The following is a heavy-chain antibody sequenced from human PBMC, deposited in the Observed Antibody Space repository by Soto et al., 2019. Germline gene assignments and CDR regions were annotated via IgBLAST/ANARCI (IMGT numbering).Heavy chain of an antibody. CDR3: ARNGRDGYNLRY. D-gene: IGHD5-12*01. CDR2: IYSGGST. CDR1: GFTVSSNY. V-gene: IGHV3-53*01. J-gene: IGHJ4*02. Sequence: GGSLRLSCAASGFTVSSNYMSWVRPAPGKGLEWVSVIYSGGSTYYADSVKGRFTISRDNSKNTLYLQMNSLRAEDTAVYYCARNGRDGYNLRYWGQGTLVTVSS.